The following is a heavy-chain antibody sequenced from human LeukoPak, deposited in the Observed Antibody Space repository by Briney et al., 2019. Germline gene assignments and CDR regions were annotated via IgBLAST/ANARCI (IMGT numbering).Heavy chain of an antibody. CDR2: IRYDGSNK. V-gene: IGHV3-30*02. J-gene: IGHJ4*02. D-gene: IGHD6-19*01. CDR1: GFTFSSYG. CDR3: ARDPDSGAGANYFEY. Sequence: GGSLRLSCAASGFTFSSYGMHWVRQAPGKGLEWVAFIRYDGSNKYYADSVKGRFTISRDNSKNTLYLQMNSLRAEDTAVYYCARDPDSGAGANYFEYWGQGNLVPVPS.